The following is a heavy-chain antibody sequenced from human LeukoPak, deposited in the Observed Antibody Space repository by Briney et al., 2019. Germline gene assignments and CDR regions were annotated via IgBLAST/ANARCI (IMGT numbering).Heavy chain of an antibody. J-gene: IGHJ4*02. V-gene: IGHV3-21*01. CDR2: ISSSSSYI. CDR1: GFTFSSYS. D-gene: IGHD6-13*01. Sequence: GGSLRLSCAASGFTFSSYSMNWVRQAPGKGLEWVSFISSSSSYIYYADSVKGRFTISRDNAKNSLYLQMNSLRAEDTAVYYCARVGAAAGTFDYWGQGTLVTVSS. CDR3: ARVGAAAGTFDY.